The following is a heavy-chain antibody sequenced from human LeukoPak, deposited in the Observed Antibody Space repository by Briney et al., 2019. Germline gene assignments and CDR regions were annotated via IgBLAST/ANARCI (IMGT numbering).Heavy chain of an antibody. V-gene: IGHV3-74*01. J-gene: IGHJ4*02. D-gene: IGHD1-14*01. Sequence: GGSLRLSCEASGFTFTTYWIHWVRQGPGKGLVWVSRIKYDGSTSNYADSVKGRFTISRDNSKNTLYLQMNSLRAVDTAVYYCARDKPPQDYWGQGTLVTVSS. CDR3: ARDKPPQDY. CDR1: GFTFTTYW. CDR2: IKYDGSTS.